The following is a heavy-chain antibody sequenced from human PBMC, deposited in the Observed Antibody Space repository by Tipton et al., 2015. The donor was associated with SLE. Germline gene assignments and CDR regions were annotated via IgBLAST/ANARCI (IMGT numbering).Heavy chain of an antibody. V-gene: IGHV4-59*08. D-gene: IGHD3-10*01. CDR1: GASINSNF. Sequence: TLSLTCTVSGASINSNFWSWIRQSPGKGLEWIGYIYSGGSTKYNPYFESRVTMSIDTSKNLFSLKLSSVTAADTAVYYCARGGAGITMVRGATYYYYYMDVWGKGTTVTVSS. CDR3: ARGGAGITMVRGATYYYYYMDV. J-gene: IGHJ6*03. CDR2: IYSGGST.